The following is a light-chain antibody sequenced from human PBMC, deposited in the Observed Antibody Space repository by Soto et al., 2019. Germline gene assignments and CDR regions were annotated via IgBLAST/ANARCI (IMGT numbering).Light chain of an antibody. CDR2: GAS. CDR1: QSVSSYY. V-gene: IGKV3-20*01. CDR3: QQYGSSPRT. J-gene: IGKJ1*01. Sequence: EIELTQSRGTLSLSPGKRATLPCRASQSVSSYYLAWFQQKPGQPPRLLIYGASIRATGIPDRFSGSGSGTDFTLTISRLEPEDFAVYYCQQYGSSPRTFGQGTKVEIK.